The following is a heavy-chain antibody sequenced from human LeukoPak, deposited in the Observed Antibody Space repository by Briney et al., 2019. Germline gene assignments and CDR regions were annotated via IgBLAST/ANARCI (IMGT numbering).Heavy chain of an antibody. Sequence: PSETLSLTCSVSGDSMRGFYWSWIRQPPGKALEWIGYFYYSGDTNYNPALESRLIITVDTSKNQFSLKLSSVTAADTAVYYCARDGGSGSYYYYGMDVWGQGTTVTVSS. D-gene: IGHD3-10*01. V-gene: IGHV4-59*01. CDR1: GDSMRGFY. CDR3: ARDGGSGSYYYYGMDV. CDR2: FYYSGDT. J-gene: IGHJ6*02.